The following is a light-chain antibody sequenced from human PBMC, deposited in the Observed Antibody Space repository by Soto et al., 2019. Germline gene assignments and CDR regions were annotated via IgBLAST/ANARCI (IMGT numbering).Light chain of an antibody. J-gene: IGKJ5*01. CDR3: QQYNNWPPIT. V-gene: IGKV3-15*01. Sequence: EILLTQFPGTLSLSPGERATLSCRASQNVTSSYLAWCQQKPGQAPRLLIYGASTRATGIPARFSGSGSGTEFTLTISSLQSEDFAVYYCQQYNNWPPITFGQGTRLEIK. CDR2: GAS. CDR1: QNVTSSY.